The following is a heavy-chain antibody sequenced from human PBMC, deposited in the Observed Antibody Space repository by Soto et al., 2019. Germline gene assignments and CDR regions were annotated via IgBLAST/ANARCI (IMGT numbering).Heavy chain of an antibody. V-gene: IGHV1-46*03. CDR2: INPSGGST. D-gene: IGHD3-16*01. CDR3: ARGGETSSLYYFEH. Sequence: ASVKVSCKTSESTFTTYYMHWVRQAPGQGLEWMGIINPSGGSTTYAQKFQGRVTLTRNPSTSTVYMDLTGLRSEDTAIYYCARGGETSSLYYFEHWGQGTLVTVSS. J-gene: IGHJ4*02. CDR1: ESTFTTYY.